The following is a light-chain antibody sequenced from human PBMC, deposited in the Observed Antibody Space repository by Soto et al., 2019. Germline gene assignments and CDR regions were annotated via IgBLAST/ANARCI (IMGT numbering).Light chain of an antibody. CDR1: QSVSSN. J-gene: IGKJ4*01. CDR2: GAS. CDR3: QQYKDWPLT. Sequence: ELVMPKSPAPLSVSPGGRATLSCRASQSVSSNLAWYQQKPGQAPRLLIYGASTRATGFPARFSGSGSGTEFTLTISSLQSEDFAVYYCQQYKDWPLTFGGGTKVDI. V-gene: IGKV3-15*01.